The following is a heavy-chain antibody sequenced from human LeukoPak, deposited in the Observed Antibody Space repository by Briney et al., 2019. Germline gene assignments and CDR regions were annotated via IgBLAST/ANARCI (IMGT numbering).Heavy chain of an antibody. J-gene: IGHJ3*02. CDR2: IYYSGST. D-gene: IGHD3-10*01. Sequence: SETLSLTCTVSGGSISSYYWSWIRQPPGKGLEWIGYIYYSGSTNYNPSLKSRVTISVDTSKNQFSLKLSSVTAADTAVYYCARDRTMVRGDLFDIWGQGTMVTVSS. CDR1: GGSISSYY. CDR3: ARDRTMVRGDLFDI. V-gene: IGHV4-59*01.